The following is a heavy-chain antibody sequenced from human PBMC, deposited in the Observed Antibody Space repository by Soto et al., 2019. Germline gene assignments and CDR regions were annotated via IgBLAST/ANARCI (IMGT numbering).Heavy chain of an antibody. CDR1: GGSISSYY. J-gene: IGHJ4*02. D-gene: IGHD3-22*01. V-gene: IGHV4-59*08. CDR3: ARAISSGYYPFFDY. CDR2: IYYSGST. Sequence: LSLTCTVSGGSISSYYWSWIRQPPGKGLEWIGYIYYSGSTNYNPSLKSRVTISVDTSKNQFSLKLSSVTAADTAVYYCARAISSGYYPFFDYWGQGTLVTVSS.